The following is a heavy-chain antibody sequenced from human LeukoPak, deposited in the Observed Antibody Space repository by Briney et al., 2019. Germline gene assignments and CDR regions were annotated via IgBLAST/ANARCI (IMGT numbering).Heavy chain of an antibody. CDR3: ARHRSSSWPVDN. CDR1: GYKFTSYW. D-gene: IGHD6-13*01. CDR2: IYPGDSDT. J-gene: IGHJ4*02. Sequence: GESLNIYSQGSGYKFTSYWIAWVRQMPGKGLEWTGMIYPGDSDTRYSPSFQGQVTISADKSISTAYLQWSSLKASDTAMYYCARHRSSSWPVDNWGQGTLVTVSS. V-gene: IGHV5-51*01.